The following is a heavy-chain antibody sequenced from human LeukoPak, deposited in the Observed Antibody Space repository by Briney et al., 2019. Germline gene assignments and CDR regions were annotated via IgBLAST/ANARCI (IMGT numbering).Heavy chain of an antibody. CDR2: INWNGGST. J-gene: IGHJ4*02. Sequence: GGSLRLSCAASGFTFDDYGMSWVRQAPGKGLEWVSGINWNGGSTGYADSVKGRFTISRDNAKNSLYLQMNSLRAEDTAVYYCAREYYYDSSGYLGYWGQGTLVTVSS. CDR3: AREYYYDSSGYLGY. V-gene: IGHV3-20*04. CDR1: GFTFDDYG. D-gene: IGHD3-22*01.